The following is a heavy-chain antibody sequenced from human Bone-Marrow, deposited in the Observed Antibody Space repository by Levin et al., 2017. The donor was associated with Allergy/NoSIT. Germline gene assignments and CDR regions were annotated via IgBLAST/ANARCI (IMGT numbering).Heavy chain of an antibody. D-gene: IGHD5-18*01. CDR1: GFTFSGYA. Sequence: GESLKISCAASGFTFSGYAMQWVRQAPGKGLEWVGLISYDGRDKYYGDSLKGRFTISRDNIKNTVHLQMNSLRPDDTAVYYCARAGGLRGGYSTTGYYYGMDVWGQGTTVTVSS. CDR2: ISYDGRDK. V-gene: IGHV3-30*04. J-gene: IGHJ6*02. CDR3: ARAGGLRGGYSTTGYYYGMDV.